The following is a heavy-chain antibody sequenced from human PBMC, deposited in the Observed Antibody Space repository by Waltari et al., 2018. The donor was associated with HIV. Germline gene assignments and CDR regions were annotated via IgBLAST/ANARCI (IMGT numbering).Heavy chain of an antibody. Sequence: QLQLQESGPGLVKPSETLSLTCTVSGGSITRRSFYWGWIRQPPGKGLQWIGSIYYSGSTSYNPSLKSRVTISVDTSKNQFSLKLTSVTAADTAVYYCARHRTHYYDSSGYYYAWQDWGQGSLVIVSS. V-gene: IGHV4-39*01. CDR1: GGSITRRSFY. D-gene: IGHD3-22*01. CDR3: ARHRTHYYDSSGYYYAWQD. J-gene: IGHJ4*02. CDR2: IYYSGST.